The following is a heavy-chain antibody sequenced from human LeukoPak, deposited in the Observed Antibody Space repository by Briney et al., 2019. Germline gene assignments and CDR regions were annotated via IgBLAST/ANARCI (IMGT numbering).Heavy chain of an antibody. V-gene: IGHV5-51*01. CDR3: ARHLSSAWHTGLGY. CDR2: INPTDSDT. CDR1: GYNFTNYW. Sequence: GESLKISCKGSGYNFTNYWIGWVRQMPGKGLEWMGIINPTDSDTTYSPSFQGQVTISVDKSIRTAYLQWSSLKASDTAMYYCARHLSSAWHTGLGYRGQGTLVTVSS. D-gene: IGHD6-19*01. J-gene: IGHJ4*02.